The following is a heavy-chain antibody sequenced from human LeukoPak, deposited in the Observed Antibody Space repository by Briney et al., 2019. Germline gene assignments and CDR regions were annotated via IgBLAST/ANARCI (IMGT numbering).Heavy chain of an antibody. Sequence: SVKVSCKADGGTFSTYAISWVRQAPGQGLEWMGRIIPNIGIVNYAQNFHGRVTVNADKSTSTATMELSSLRSEDTAVYYCARAFYSDSRAPFDYWGQGTLVTVSS. J-gene: IGHJ4*02. CDR3: ARAFYSDSRAPFDY. D-gene: IGHD3-22*01. CDR2: IIPNIGIV. CDR1: GGTFSTYA. V-gene: IGHV1-69*04.